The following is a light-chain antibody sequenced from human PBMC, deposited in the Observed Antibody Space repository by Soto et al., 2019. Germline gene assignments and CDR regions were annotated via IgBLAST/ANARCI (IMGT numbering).Light chain of an antibody. V-gene: IGKV1-13*02. CDR3: QQFNSYWT. J-gene: IGKJ1*01. CDR2: DAS. CDR1: QGISSA. Sequence: ALPLTQSPSSLSASVGDRVTITCRASQGISSALAWYQQKPGKAPKLLIYDASSLESGVPSRFSGSGSGTDFTLTISSLQPEDFATYYCQQFNSYWTFGQGTKVEIK.